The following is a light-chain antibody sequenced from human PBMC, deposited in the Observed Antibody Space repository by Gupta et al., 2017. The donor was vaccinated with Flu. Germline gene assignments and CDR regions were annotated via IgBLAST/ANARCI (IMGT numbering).Light chain of an antibody. CDR1: QSVSSSD. CDR3: QQYGSSTGT. V-gene: IGKV3-20*01. Sequence: DIVSTLSPGTLSLSPVERATLSCRASQSVSSSDLAWYQQKPGQAPRLLIYDASSRATGIPDRFSGSGSGTDFTLTISRLEPEDFAVYYCQQYGSSTGTFGQGTKLEIK. CDR2: DAS. J-gene: IGKJ1*01.